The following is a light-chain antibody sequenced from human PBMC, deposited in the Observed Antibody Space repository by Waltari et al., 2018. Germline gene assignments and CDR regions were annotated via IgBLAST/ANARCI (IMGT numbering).Light chain of an antibody. CDR2: QNT. Sequence: LTQPPSVSAAPGQKVTISCSGSDSSVDISFFSWYHQFPGTAPKLLIYQNTHRPSGIPDRFSGSTSGTSATLDITGLPPGDEGDYYCGVWTTRLRVFGGGTTLTVL. CDR3: GVWTTRLRV. V-gene: IGLV1-51*02. J-gene: IGLJ2*01. CDR1: DSSVDISF.